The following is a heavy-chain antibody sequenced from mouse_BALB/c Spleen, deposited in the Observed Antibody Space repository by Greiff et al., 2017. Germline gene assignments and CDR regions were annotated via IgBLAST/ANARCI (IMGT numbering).Heavy chain of an antibody. V-gene: IGHV7-3*02. CDR2: IRNKANGYTT. J-gene: IGHJ4*01. D-gene: IGHD2-2*01. CDR3: ARDKGGNDVDYAMDY. Sequence: EVQLVESGGGLVQPGGSLRLSCATSGFTFTDYYMSWVRQPPGKALEWLGFIRNKANGYTTEYSASVKGRFTISRDNSQSILYLQMNTLRAEDSATYYCARDKGGNDVDYAMDYWGQGTSVTVSS. CDR1: GFTFTDYY.